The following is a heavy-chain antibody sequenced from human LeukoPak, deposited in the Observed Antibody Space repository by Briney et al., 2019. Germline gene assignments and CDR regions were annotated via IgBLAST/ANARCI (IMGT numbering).Heavy chain of an antibody. J-gene: IGHJ1*01. CDR1: GYTFTSYG. CDR3: ARDLLRPSMTTVKTDQH. D-gene: IGHD4-11*01. Sequence: EASVKVSCKASGYTFTSYGISWVRQAPGQGLEWMGGIIPIFGTANYAQKFQGRVTITADESTSTAYMELSSLRSEDTAVYYCARDLLRPSMTTVKTDQHWGQGTLVTVSS. V-gene: IGHV1-69*13. CDR2: IIPIFGTA.